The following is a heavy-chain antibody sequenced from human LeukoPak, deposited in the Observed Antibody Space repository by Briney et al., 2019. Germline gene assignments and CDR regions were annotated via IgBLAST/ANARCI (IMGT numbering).Heavy chain of an antibody. CDR1: GFNISHYW. D-gene: IGHD1-1*01. CDR3: XXXXXYNYY. J-gene: IGHJ4*02. V-gene: IGHV3-7*01. Sequence: GGSLRLSCAVSGFNISHYWMTWVRQAPGKRLEWVANIKGDGSEKYYVTSVKGRFSISRDNGKNSLYLQMKRLRAEDKAVYYCXXXXXYNYYXXQGTLVTVSS. CDR2: IKGDGSEK.